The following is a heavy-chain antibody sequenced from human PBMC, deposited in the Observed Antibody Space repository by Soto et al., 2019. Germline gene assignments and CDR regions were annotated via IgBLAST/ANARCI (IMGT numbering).Heavy chain of an antibody. D-gene: IGHD3-10*01. CDR3: AKAHGSGLRGIGY. V-gene: IGHV3-23*01. J-gene: IGHJ4*02. CDR1: GFTFSSYA. Sequence: EVQLLESGGGLVQPGGSLRLSCAASGFTFSSYAMSWVRQAPGKGLEWVSAISGSGGSTYYADSVKGLFTISRDNSKNTLYLQMNSLRAEDTAVYYCAKAHGSGLRGIGYWGQGTLVTVSS. CDR2: ISGSGGST.